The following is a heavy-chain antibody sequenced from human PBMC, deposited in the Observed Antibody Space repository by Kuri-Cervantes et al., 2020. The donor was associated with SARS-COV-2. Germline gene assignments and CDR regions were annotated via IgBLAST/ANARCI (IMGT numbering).Heavy chain of an antibody. CDR2: IIPILGIA. CDR3: ATSNCSSTRCFARGNWFDP. D-gene: IGHD2-2*01. Sequence: SVKVSCKASGGTFSSYAISWVLQAPGQGLEWMGRIIPILGIANYAQKFQGRVTTTADKSTSTAYMALSSLRTGDTAVYYCATSNCSSTRCFARGNWFDPWGQGTLVTVSS. V-gene: IGHV1-69*04. CDR1: GGTFSSYA. J-gene: IGHJ5*01.